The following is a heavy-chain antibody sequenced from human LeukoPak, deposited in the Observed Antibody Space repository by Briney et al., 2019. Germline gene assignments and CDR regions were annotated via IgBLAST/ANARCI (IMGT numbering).Heavy chain of an antibody. CDR3: AKHPRYYYYYMDV. V-gene: IGHV4-4*07. Sequence: SDTLSLTCTPWGGSINNYHWSGMRGPAGGGVECIGRIYTRGSTNYNPSIKSRVTISVDTSKNQFSLKLSSVTAADTAVYYCAKHPRYYYYYMDVWGKGTTVTVSS. CDR1: GGSINNYH. CDR2: IYTRGST. J-gene: IGHJ6*03.